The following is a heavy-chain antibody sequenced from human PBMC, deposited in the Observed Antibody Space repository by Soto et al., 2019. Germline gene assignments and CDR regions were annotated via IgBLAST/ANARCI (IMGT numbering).Heavy chain of an antibody. J-gene: IGHJ2*01. CDR1: GYTFTGYY. CDR2: INPNSGGT. D-gene: IGHD2-21*01. CDR3: ARYRKEYCGGDCYNRYFDL. Sequence: GASVKVSCKASGYTFTGYYMHWVRQAPGQGIEWMGWINPNSGGTNYAQKFQCRVTMTRDTSISTAYMELSRLRSDDTAVYYCARYRKEYCGGDCYNRYFDLWGRGALVTVSS. V-gene: IGHV1-2*02.